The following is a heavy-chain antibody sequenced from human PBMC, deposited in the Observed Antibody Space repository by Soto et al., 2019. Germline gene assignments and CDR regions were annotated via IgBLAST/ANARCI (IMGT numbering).Heavy chain of an antibody. Sequence: SSETLSLTCTVSGVSVSTGGYFWTWIRQHPGKGLEWIGNIYYSGMTYYNPSLRGRVSISLDPSESQFSLKLNSVTAADTAVYYCARDSSGPGYSYGKFDYWGQGALVTVSS. CDR3: ARDSSGPGYSYGKFDY. J-gene: IGHJ4*02. CDR2: IYYSGMT. CDR1: GVSVSTGGYF. V-gene: IGHV4-31*03. D-gene: IGHD5-18*01.